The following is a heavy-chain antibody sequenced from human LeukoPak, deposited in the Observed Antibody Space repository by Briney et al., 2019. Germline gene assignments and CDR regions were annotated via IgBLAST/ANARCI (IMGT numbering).Heavy chain of an antibody. CDR2: INHRGST. J-gene: IGHJ3*02. Sequence: SETLSLTCAVYGGSFSGYYWSWIRQPPGKGLEWIGEINHRGSTNYNPSLESRVTISVDTSKNQFSLKLSSVTAADTAVYYCARDSSADAFDIWGQGTMVTVSS. D-gene: IGHD2-15*01. CDR1: GGSFSGYY. CDR3: ARDSSADAFDI. V-gene: IGHV4-34*01.